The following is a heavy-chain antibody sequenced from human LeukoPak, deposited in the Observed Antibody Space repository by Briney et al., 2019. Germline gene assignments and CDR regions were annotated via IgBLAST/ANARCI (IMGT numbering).Heavy chain of an antibody. Sequence: SETLSLTCTVSGGSISRGSYYWSWIRQPAGKGLEWIGRIYTSGSTNYNPSLKSRVTISVDTSKNQFSLKLSSVTAADTAVYYCARDPGEEGYFDYWGQGTLVTVSS. CDR1: GGSISRGSYY. D-gene: IGHD3-16*01. CDR2: IYTSGST. CDR3: ARDPGEEGYFDY. V-gene: IGHV4-61*02. J-gene: IGHJ4*02.